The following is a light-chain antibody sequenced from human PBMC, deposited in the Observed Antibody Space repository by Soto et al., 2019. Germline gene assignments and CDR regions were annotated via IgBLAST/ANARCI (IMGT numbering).Light chain of an antibody. CDR1: QSVSGN. CDR2: GAS. V-gene: IGKV3-15*01. J-gene: IGKJ4*01. Sequence: EIVMTQSPATLSVSPGERATLSCSASQSVSGNLAWYQQKPGQAPRLLIYGASTSATGIPARFSGSGSGTEFTLTISSLQSEDVAVYYCQQYNNWTPLTFGGGTKVEIK. CDR3: QQYNNWTPLT.